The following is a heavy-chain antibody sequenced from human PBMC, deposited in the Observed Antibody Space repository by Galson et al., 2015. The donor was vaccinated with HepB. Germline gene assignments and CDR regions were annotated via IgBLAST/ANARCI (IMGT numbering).Heavy chain of an antibody. V-gene: IGHV3-53*01. CDR2: IYSGGST. Sequence: YLRLSCAASGFTVSSNYMSWVRQAPGKGLEWVSVIYSGGSTYYADSVKGRFTISRDNSKNTLYLQMNSLRAEDTAVYYCAISGGYCSSTSCYLPWVYWGQGTLVTVSS. CDR1: GFTVSSNY. CDR3: AISGGYCSSTSCYLPWVY. D-gene: IGHD2-2*01. J-gene: IGHJ4*02.